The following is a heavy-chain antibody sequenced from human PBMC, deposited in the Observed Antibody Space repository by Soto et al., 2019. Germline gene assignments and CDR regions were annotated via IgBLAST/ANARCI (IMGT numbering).Heavy chain of an antibody. CDR2: IWYDGSNK. D-gene: IGHD2-2*01. Sequence: PGGSLRLSCAASGFTFSSYSMNWVRQAPGKGLEWVAVIWYDGSNKYYADSVKGRFTISRDNAKNSLYLQMNSLRAEDTAVYYCASGLYCSSTSCYLDPWGQGTLVTVSS. V-gene: IGHV3-33*03. J-gene: IGHJ5*02. CDR1: GFTFSSYS. CDR3: ASGLYCSSTSCYLDP.